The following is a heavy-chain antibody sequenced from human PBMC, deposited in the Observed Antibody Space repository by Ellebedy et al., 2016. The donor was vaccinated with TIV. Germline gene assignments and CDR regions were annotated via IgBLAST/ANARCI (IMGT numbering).Heavy chain of an antibody. Sequence: PGGSLRLSCAASGCTSRNYWMHWVRQAPGKGLMWVSRVSTDGSSTGYADSVRGRFTISRDNARNTLYLQMNSLRAEDTAVYYCACWAGQARFQGPLDFWGQGSLVIVSS. CDR3: ACWAGQARFQGPLDF. J-gene: IGHJ4*02. CDR1: GCTSRNYW. CDR2: VSTDGSST. V-gene: IGHV3-74*01. D-gene: IGHD3-3*01.